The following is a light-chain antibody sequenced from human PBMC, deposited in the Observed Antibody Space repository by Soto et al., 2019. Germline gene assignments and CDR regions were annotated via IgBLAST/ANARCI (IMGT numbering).Light chain of an antibody. CDR2: DAS. CDR1: QNISVW. J-gene: IGKJ2*01. V-gene: IGKV1-5*01. Sequence: IQMTQSPSTLSASVGDGVTMTCRASQNISVWLAWYQQRPGKAPKFLIYDASSLETGVPSRFSGSGSGTEFTLTIRSLQPDDFATYYCQQYDSSSPTFGQGTKLEIK. CDR3: QQYDSSSPT.